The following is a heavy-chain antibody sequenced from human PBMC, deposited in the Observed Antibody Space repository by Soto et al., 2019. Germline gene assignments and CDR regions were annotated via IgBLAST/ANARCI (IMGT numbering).Heavy chain of an antibody. CDR3: ARRTSTSDWRHYFDY. CDR2: IDPHSNT. V-gene: IGHV5-51*01. D-gene: IGHD6-19*01. CDR1: GFSFSSYW. Sequence: GESLKISCQGSGFSFSSYWIGWVRQMPGKGLEWMAFIDPHSNTRYSPSFEGQITISADKSISTAYLQWSSLKASDTAIYYCARRTSTSDWRHYFDYWGQGTLVTVSS. J-gene: IGHJ4*02.